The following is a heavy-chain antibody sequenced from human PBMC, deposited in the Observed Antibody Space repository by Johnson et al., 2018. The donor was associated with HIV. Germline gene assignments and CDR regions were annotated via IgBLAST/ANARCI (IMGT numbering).Heavy chain of an antibody. CDR1: GFTFRSYS. CDR3: ARDPRLGELKIDRRGYAFDI. CDR2: ISYDGSNN. Sequence: VLRSRSLSLSYAAAGFTFRSYSIHWVRQAPGKGLEWVAVISYDGSNNYYADSVKGRFTISRDNSKNTLYLQMNSLRAEDTAVYYCARDPRLGELKIDRRGYAFDIWGQGTMVTVSS. D-gene: IGHD3-16*01. V-gene: IGHV3-30-3*01. J-gene: IGHJ3*02.